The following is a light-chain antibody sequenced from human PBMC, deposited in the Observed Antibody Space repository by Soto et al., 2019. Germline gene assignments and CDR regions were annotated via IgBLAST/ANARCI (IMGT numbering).Light chain of an antibody. V-gene: IGKV3-11*01. J-gene: IGKJ3*01. Sequence: EIVLTQSPATLSLSPGERATLSCRASQSVSSCLAWYQQKPGQAPRLLIYDASNRATGIPARFSGSGSGTDFTLTISSLEPEDFAVYYCQQSSNWPFTFGHGTKVDIK. CDR2: DAS. CDR1: QSVSSC. CDR3: QQSSNWPFT.